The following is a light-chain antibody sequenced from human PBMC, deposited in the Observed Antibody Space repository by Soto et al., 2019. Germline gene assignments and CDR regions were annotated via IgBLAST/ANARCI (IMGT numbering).Light chain of an antibody. Sequence: IVMTPSPATLSVSPGETATLSCRASQSVSNNLAWYQQKPGQAPRLLIYGASTRATGIPAWFSGSGSGTEFPLTLSSRQSEEFAVYFCQQYDNLPTFGQGTKLAI. CDR1: QSVSNN. V-gene: IGKV3-15*01. J-gene: IGKJ2*01. CDR2: GAS. CDR3: QQYDNLPT.